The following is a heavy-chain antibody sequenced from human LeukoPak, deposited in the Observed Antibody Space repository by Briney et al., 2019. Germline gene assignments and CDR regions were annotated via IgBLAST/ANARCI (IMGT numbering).Heavy chain of an antibody. D-gene: IGHD3-22*01. J-gene: IGHJ4*02. CDR3: TKPSNSYYYDTSGYYFDS. Sequence: GGSLTLSCVGSGLTFDDYAMHWVRQAPGKGLEWVSGINWNSGSTGYADSVKGRFTISRDNAKNSLYLQMNSLKTEDMALYYCTKPSNSYYYDTSGYYFDSWGQGTLVTVSS. CDR1: GLTFDDYA. CDR2: INWNSGST. V-gene: IGHV3-9*03.